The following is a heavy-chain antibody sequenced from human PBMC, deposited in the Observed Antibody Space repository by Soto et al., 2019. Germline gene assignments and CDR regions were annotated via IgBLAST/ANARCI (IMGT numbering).Heavy chain of an antibody. Sequence: QVQLKESGPGLVKPSETLALTCTVSGGSSGSYYWSWIRQPPGRGLVWIGCVYYSDGTNYNPSLKSRVTMTMHKSNNQFSLRLSSVTAADTAVYYCARTESSSWSCFYYGMDVWGQGTTVTVSS. CDR2: VYYSDGT. CDR1: GGSSGSYY. J-gene: IGHJ6*02. V-gene: IGHV4-59*01. CDR3: ARTESSSWSCFYYGMDV. D-gene: IGHD6-13*01.